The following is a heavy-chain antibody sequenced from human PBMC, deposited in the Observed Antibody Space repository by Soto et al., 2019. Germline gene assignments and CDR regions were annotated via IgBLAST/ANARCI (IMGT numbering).Heavy chain of an antibody. CDR2: INAANGDT. CDR3: VRRHVSATGIDWFDP. J-gene: IGHJ5*02. Sequence: GASVKVSCKASGYTFTSYGIHWVRQAPGQRLEWMGWINAANGDTKYSPKFQGRVTITRDTSASTAHMELSSLRSEDTAVYYCVRRHVSATGIDWFDPWGQGTLVTVSS. V-gene: IGHV1-3*01. CDR1: GYTFTSYG. D-gene: IGHD6-13*01.